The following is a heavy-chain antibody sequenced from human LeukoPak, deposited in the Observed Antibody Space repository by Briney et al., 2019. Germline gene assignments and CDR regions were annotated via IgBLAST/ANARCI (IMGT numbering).Heavy chain of an antibody. V-gene: IGHV3-21*01. D-gene: IGHD4-17*01. CDR1: GFTFSSYS. CDR3: ARDYGASFDP. J-gene: IGHJ5*02. CDR2: ISSSSYI. Sequence: GGSLRLSCAASGFTFSSYSMNWVRQAPGKGLEWVSSISSSSYIYYADSVKGRFTISRDNAKNSPYLQMNSLRAEDTAVYYCARDYGASFDPWGQGTLVTVSS.